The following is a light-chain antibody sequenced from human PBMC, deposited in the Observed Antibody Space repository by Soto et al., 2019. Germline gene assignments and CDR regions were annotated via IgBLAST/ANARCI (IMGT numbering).Light chain of an antibody. CDR1: QSVGSW. Sequence: DIQMTQSPSTLSASVGDRVTISCRASQSVGSWLAWYQQKPGKAPKFLIYDASTLESGVPSRFSGSGSGTEFTLTISSLQPDDFATYYCQQYDNYPLTFGGGTKVDI. J-gene: IGKJ4*01. V-gene: IGKV1-5*01. CDR3: QQYDNYPLT. CDR2: DAS.